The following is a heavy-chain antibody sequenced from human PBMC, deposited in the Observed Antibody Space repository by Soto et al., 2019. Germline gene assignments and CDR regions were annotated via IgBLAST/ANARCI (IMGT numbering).Heavy chain of an antibody. D-gene: IGHD3-16*01. J-gene: IGHJ4*02. CDR1: GYPFTSYY. V-gene: IGHV1-46*01. Sequence: ASVKVSCKASGYPFTSYYVHWLRQAPGQGLEWMGFINPSSGSTSYAQKFQGRVTMTRDTSTSTVYMEVSSLRSEDTAVYYCAREMYTTRGSPFDYWGQRTLVTVS. CDR3: AREMYTTRGSPFDY. CDR2: INPSSGST.